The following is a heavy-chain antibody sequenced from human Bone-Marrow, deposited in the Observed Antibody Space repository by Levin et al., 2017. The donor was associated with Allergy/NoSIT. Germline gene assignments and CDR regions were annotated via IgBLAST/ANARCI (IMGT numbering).Heavy chain of an antibody. Sequence: SQTLSLTCAVYGGSFSGYYWSWIRPPPGKGLEWIGEINHSGSTNYNPSLKSRVTISVDTSKNQFSLKLSSVTAADTAVYYCARGGYYDSSGYDQDAFDIWGQGTMVTVSS. CDR1: GGSFSGYY. J-gene: IGHJ3*02. CDR3: ARGGYYDSSGYDQDAFDI. D-gene: IGHD3-22*01. CDR2: INHSGST. V-gene: IGHV4-34*01.